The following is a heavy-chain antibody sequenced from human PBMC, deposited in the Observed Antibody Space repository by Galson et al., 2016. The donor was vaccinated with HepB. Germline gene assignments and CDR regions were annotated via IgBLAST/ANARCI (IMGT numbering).Heavy chain of an antibody. CDR2: IYYSGNT. V-gene: IGHV4-59*01. Sequence: SETLSLTCTVSGGSIRNYYWSWVRQPPGKGLEWIGYIYYSGNTNYNPSLESRVTISVDTSKNQLSLKLYSLTAADTAMYYCASGIAPSPGYWGRGTRVTVAS. D-gene: IGHD2-21*01. CDR3: ASGIAPSPGY. CDR1: GGSIRNYY. J-gene: IGHJ4*01.